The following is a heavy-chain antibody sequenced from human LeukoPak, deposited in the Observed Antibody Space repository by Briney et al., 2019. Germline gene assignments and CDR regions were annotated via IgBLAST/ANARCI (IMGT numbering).Heavy chain of an antibody. Sequence: PGGSLRLSCAASGFTFSSYEMNWVRQAPGKGLEGGSYISSSGSTIYYADSVQGRFTISRDNAKNALSLQMTSLRAAATAVYYCAELGITMIGGVWGKGTTVTISS. D-gene: IGHD3-10*02. CDR1: GFTFSSYE. V-gene: IGHV3-48*03. J-gene: IGHJ6*04. CDR3: AELGITMIGGV. CDR2: ISSSGSTI.